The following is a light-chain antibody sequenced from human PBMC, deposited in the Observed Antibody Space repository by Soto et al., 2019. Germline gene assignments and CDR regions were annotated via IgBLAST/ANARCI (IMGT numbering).Light chain of an antibody. J-gene: IGKJ1*01. CDR3: QHYNSYSGT. Sequence: DIQMTQSPSPLSASVGDRVTITCRASQIISSWLAWYQQKPGKAPKLLIYDASSLERGVPSSFSGSGSVTEFALTISSLQPDDFSTYYCQHYNSYSGTFGQGTKVEIK. CDR1: QIISSW. CDR2: DAS. V-gene: IGKV1-5*01.